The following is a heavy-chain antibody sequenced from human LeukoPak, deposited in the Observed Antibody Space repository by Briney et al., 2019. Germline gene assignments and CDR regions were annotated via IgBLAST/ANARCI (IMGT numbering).Heavy chain of an antibody. CDR1: GDSMTSSSYE. CDR2: ISYSGST. Sequence: SETLSLTCKVSGDSMTSSSYEWAWIRQTPGNGLEWIGTISYSGSTDYNPSLKSRVTISVDTSKDQFSLNLSSVTAADTAVYYCARDVKIGATWNYILGNFDYWGQGTLVSVSS. D-gene: IGHD1-7*01. CDR3: ARDVKIGATWNYILGNFDY. J-gene: IGHJ4*02. V-gene: IGHV4-39*07.